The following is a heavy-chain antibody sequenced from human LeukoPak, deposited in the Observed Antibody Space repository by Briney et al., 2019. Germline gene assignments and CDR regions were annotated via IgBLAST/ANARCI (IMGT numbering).Heavy chain of an antibody. J-gene: IGHJ4*02. V-gene: IGHV5-10-1*01. Sequence: GESLKISCKGSGYSFTNYWINWVRQMPGKGLEWMGRIDPSDSYTNYSPSFQGHVTISADKSISTAYLQWSSLKVSDTAMYYCARSSAATITETVDYWGRGTLVTVSS. CDR1: GYSFTNYW. CDR3: ARSSAATITETVDY. D-gene: IGHD5-12*01. CDR2: IDPSDSYT.